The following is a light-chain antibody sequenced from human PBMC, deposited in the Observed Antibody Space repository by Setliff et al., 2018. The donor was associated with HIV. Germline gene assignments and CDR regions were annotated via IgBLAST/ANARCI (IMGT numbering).Light chain of an antibody. CDR2: QAS. CDR1: SSDVGRYNL. J-gene: IGLJ1*01. CDR3: CSNTGSNSYV. V-gene: IGLV2-23*01. Sequence: QSALAQPASVSGSPGQSITISCTGTSSDVGRYNLVSWYQQHPGKAPKLMIYQASKRPSGVSNRFSGSKSGNTASLTISGLQAEDEADYYCCSNTGSNSYVFGTGTKVTVL.